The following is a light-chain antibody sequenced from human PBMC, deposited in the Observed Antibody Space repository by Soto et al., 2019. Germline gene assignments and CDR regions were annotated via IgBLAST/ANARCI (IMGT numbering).Light chain of an antibody. CDR1: QGISSY. V-gene: IGKV1-27*01. CDR2: SAS. Sequence: DIQLTQSPSSLSASVGDRVTITCRVSQGISSYLNWYRQKPGKVPKLLIYSASNLQSGVPSRFSGSGSGTEFTLTISSLQSEDFALYYCHQYNYWPRSFGQGTKVDIK. J-gene: IGKJ1*01. CDR3: HQYNYWPRS.